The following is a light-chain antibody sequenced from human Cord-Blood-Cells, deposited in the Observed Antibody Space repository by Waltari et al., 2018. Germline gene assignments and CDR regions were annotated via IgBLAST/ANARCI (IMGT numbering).Light chain of an antibody. J-gene: IGKJ1*01. CDR3: QQYGSSPQT. CDR2: GAS. Sequence: ELVLTQSPGTLSLSPGDRAPLSCRASQSVSSSYLAWYQQKPGQAPRLLIYGASSRATGIPDRFSGSGSGTDFTLTISRLEPEDFAVYYCQQYGSSPQTFGQGTKVEIK. CDR1: QSVSSSY. V-gene: IGKV3-20*01.